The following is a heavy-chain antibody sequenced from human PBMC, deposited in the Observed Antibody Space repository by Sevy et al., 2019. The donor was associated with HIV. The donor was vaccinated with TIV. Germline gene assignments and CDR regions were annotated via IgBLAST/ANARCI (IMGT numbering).Heavy chain of an antibody. CDR2: VSSGGSNK. CDR3: AKKWSVDSSGLYDGFDI. D-gene: IGHD6-19*01. V-gene: IGHV3-30*18. CDR1: GFTFSIYG. J-gene: IGHJ3*02. Sequence: GGSLRLSCAASGFTFSIYGMHWVRQAPGKGLEWVAMVSSGGSNKIYADSLKGRFTISRDNSKNTLSLHMNSLRPEDTAVYYCAKKWSVDSSGLYDGFDIWGQGTMVTVSS.